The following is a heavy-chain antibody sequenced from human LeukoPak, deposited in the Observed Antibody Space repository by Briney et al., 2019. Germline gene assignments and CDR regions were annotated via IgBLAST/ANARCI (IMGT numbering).Heavy chain of an antibody. CDR1: GFTFDDYT. V-gene: IGHV3-43*01. D-gene: IGHD3-22*01. Sequence: GGSLRLSCAASGFTFDDYTMHWVRQTPGKGLEWVSLISWDGDTTYYADSVKGRFTISRDNSKNSPYLQMNSLRIEDTALYHCAKARGLIGDAFDIWGQGTMVTVSS. J-gene: IGHJ3*02. CDR2: ISWDGDTT. CDR3: AKARGLIGDAFDI.